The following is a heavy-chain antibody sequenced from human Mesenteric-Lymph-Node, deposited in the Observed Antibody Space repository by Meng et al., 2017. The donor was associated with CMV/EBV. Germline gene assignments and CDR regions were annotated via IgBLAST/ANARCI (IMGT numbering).Heavy chain of an antibody. CDR1: GGSVSSGSYY. CDR2: IYYSGST. D-gene: IGHD6-19*01. Sequence: GSLRLSCIVSGGSVSSGSYYWSWIRQPPGKGLEWIGYIYYSGSTNYNPSFKSRVIISVDTSKNQFSLKLSSVTAADTAVYYCAREVAVADHNWFDPWGQGTLVTVSS. V-gene: IGHV4-61*01. CDR3: AREVAVADHNWFDP. J-gene: IGHJ5*02.